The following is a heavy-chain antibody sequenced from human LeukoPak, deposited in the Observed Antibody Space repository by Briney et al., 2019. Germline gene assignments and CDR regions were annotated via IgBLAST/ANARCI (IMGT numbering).Heavy chain of an antibody. CDR3: ARDRMWETRLGFYGMDV. V-gene: IGHV3-33*01. J-gene: IGHJ6*02. CDR1: GFTFSSYG. Sequence: GGSLRLSCAASGFTFSSYGMHWVRQAPGKGLEWVAVIWYDGSNKYYADSVKGRFTISRDNSKNTLYLQMNSLRAEDTAVYYCARDRMWETRLGFYGMDVWGQGTTVTVSS. D-gene: IGHD1-26*01. CDR2: IWYDGSNK.